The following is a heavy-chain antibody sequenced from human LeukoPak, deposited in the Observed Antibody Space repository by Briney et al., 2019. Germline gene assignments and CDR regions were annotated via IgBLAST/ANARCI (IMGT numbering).Heavy chain of an antibody. V-gene: IGHV3-23*01. D-gene: IGHD6-13*01. CDR2: ISGSGGST. J-gene: IGHJ4*02. Sequence: GGSLRLSCAASGFTFSSYAMSWVRQAPGKGLEWVSAISGSGGSTYYADSVKGRFTISRDNSKNTLYLPMNSLRAEDTAVYYCANPQQLVPPAYWGQGTLVTVSS. CDR3: ANPQQLVPPAY. CDR1: GFTFSSYA.